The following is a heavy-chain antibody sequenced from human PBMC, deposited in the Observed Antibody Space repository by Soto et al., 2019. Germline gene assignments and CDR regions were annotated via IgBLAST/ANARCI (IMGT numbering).Heavy chain of an antibody. J-gene: IGHJ4*02. D-gene: IGHD6-19*01. CDR1: GGSISSYY. CDR2: IYYSGST. CDR3: AREAIAVAGRFDY. V-gene: IGHV4-59*01. Sequence: NPSETLSLTCTVSGGSISSYYWSWIRQPPGKGLEWIGYIYYSGSTNYNPSLKSRVTISVDTSKNQFSLKLSSVTAADTAVYYCAREAIAVAGRFDYWGQGTLVTVS.